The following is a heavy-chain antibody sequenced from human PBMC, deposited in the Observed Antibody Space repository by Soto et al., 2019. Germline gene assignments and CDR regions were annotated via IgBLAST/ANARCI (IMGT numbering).Heavy chain of an antibody. Sequence: GESLKISWKGSGYSFTSYWIGWVRQMPGKGLEWMGIIYPGDSDTRYGPSFQGQVTISADKSISTAYLPWSSLKASDTAMYYCASQSPIRAKYAFDIWGQGTIVTVSS. CDR2: IYPGDSDT. D-gene: IGHD2-2*02. V-gene: IGHV5-51*01. CDR1: GYSFTSYW. J-gene: IGHJ3*02. CDR3: ASQSPIRAKYAFDI.